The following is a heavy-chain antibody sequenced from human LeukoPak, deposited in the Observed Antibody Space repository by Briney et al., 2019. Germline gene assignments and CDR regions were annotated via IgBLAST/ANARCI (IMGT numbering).Heavy chain of an antibody. CDR1: GFTFSSYS. J-gene: IGHJ6*03. CDR3: ARDQYSSSSRGYYYYMDV. CDR2: ISSSSSYI. Sequence: GGSLRLSCAASGFTFSSYSMNWVRQAPGKGLEWVSSISSSSSYIYYADSVKGRFTISRDNAKNSLYLQMNSLRAEDTAVYYCARDQYSSSSRGYYYYMDVWGKGTTVTVSS. V-gene: IGHV3-21*01. D-gene: IGHD6-6*01.